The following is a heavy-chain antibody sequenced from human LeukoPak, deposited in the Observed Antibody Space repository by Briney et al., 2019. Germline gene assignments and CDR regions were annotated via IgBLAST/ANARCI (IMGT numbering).Heavy chain of an antibody. D-gene: IGHD6-13*01. Sequence: SETLSLTCTVSGGSISSYYWSWIRQPPGKGLEWIGYIYYSGSTNYNPSLKSRVTISVDTSKNQFSLKLSSVTAADTAVYYCARGSLAAAGDVFDHWGQGTLVTVSS. CDR3: ARGSLAAAGDVFDH. J-gene: IGHJ4*02. CDR2: IYYSGST. CDR1: GGSISSYY. V-gene: IGHV4-59*01.